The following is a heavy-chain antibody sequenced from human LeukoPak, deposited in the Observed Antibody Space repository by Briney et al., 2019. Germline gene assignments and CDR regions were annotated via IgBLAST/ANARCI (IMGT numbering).Heavy chain of an antibody. CDR2: IYYSGSS. J-gene: IGHJ4*02. D-gene: IGHD3-10*01. CDR1: GGSISSSTYF. V-gene: IGHV4-39*01. CDR3: ARSSYNSGRRFDY. Sequence: SETLSLTCTVSGGSISSSTYFWGWTRQPPGKGLDWIGSIYYSGSSYYNPSLKSRVTISVDTSKNQISLKMSSVTAADTAVYYCARSSYNSGRRFDYWGQGTLVTVSS.